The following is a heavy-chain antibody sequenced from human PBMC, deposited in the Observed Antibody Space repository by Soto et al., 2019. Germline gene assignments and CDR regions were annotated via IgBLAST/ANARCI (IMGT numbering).Heavy chain of an antibody. CDR2: TYYRSKWYN. D-gene: IGHD6-19*01. V-gene: IGHV6-1*01. J-gene: IGHJ4*02. CDR3: ARAGDSSGWTFDY. CDR1: GDSVSSNSAA. Sequence: PSQTLSLTCAISGDSVSSNSAALNWIRQSPSRGLEWLGRTYYRSKWYNDYAVSVKSRITINPDTSKNQFSLQLNSVTPEDTAVYYCARAGDSSGWTFDYWGQGTLVTVSS.